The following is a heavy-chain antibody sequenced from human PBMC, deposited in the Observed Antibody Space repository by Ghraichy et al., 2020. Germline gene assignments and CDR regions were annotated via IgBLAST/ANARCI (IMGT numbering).Heavy chain of an antibody. CDR3: ARGTKRVTYYDSSVYSPFDY. CDR1: AYSVSSYY. Sequence: SETLSLTCAVSAYSVSSYYWGWIRQPPGKGLEWIGSLYPSGSTYYNPSLKSRVTISVDTSKNQFSLNLDSVTAADTAVYYCARGTKRVTYYDSSVYSPFDYWGQGTLVTVSS. J-gene: IGHJ4*02. D-gene: IGHD3-22*01. CDR2: LYPSGST. V-gene: IGHV4-38-2*01.